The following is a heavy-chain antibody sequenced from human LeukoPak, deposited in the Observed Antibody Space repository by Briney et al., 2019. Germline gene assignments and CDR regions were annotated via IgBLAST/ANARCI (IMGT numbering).Heavy chain of an antibody. CDR2: ITVSGDST. J-gene: IGHJ4*02. D-gene: IGHD2-8*02. V-gene: IGHV3-23*01. Sequence: PGGSLTLSCAAPGFTFSSYAMKWVRQAPGKGLDWVSGITVSGDSTYYADSLKGRLTISRDNSKNKLYVQMSSRRAEDTAVYYCARGWCAFAYWGQGAMVTVSS. CDR1: GFTFSSYA. CDR3: ARGWCAFAY.